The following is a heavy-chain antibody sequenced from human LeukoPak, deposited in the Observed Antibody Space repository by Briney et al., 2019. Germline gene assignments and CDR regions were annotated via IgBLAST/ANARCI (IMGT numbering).Heavy chain of an antibody. D-gene: IGHD6-6*01. CDR1: GFTFSTYA. J-gene: IGHJ6*03. CDR3: ARDFEYSSSSGYYYYYMDV. Sequence: GGSLRLSCAVSGFTFSTYAMSWVRQAPGKGLEWVSSISSSSSYIYYADSVKGRFTISRDNAKNSLYLQMNSLRAEDTAVYYCARDFEYSSSSGYYYYYMDVWGKGTTVTVSS. V-gene: IGHV3-21*01. CDR2: ISSSSSYI.